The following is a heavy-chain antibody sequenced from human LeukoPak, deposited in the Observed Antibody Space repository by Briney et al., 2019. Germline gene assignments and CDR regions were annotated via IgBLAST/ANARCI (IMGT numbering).Heavy chain of an antibody. J-gene: IGHJ5*02. Sequence: GASVKVSRKASGYTFTSYAMNWVRQAPGQGLEWMGWINTNTGNPTYAQGFTGRFVFSLDTSVSTAYLQISSLKAEDTAVYYCARFTPSYGAASGGSCYGFCWFDPWGQGTLVTVSS. CDR3: ARFTPSYGAASGGSCYGFCWFDP. V-gene: IGHV7-4-1*02. CDR2: INTNTGNP. CDR1: GYTFTSYA. D-gene: IGHD2-15*01.